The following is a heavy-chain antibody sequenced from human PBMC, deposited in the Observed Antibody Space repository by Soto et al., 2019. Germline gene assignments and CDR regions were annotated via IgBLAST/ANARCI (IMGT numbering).Heavy chain of an antibody. Sequence: SETLSLTCTVSGGSISSSTYYWGWMRQPPGKGLEWIASFFIGGNTYYNPSLKSRVTISVDTSKNQFSLKLSSVTDADTAVYYCATKRRGVRGAYRLDAFDIWGQGTMVTVSS. J-gene: IGHJ3*02. D-gene: IGHD3-10*01. V-gene: IGHV4-39*07. CDR2: FFIGGNT. CDR3: ATKRRGVRGAYRLDAFDI. CDR1: GGSISSSTYY.